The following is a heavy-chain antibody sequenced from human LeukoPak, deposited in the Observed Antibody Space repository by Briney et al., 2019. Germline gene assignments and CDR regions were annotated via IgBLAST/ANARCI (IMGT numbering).Heavy chain of an antibody. CDR2: IWYDGSNK. D-gene: IGHD6-19*01. Sequence: PGGSLRLSCAASGFTFSSYGMHWVRQAPGKGLEWVAVIWYDGSNKYYADSVKGRFTISRDNSKNTLYLQMSSLRAEDTAVYYCAKDSSGLDYWGQGTLVTVFS. V-gene: IGHV3-33*06. J-gene: IGHJ4*02. CDR3: AKDSSGLDY. CDR1: GFTFSSYG.